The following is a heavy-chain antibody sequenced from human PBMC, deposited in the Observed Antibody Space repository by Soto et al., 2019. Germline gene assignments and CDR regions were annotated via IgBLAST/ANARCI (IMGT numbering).Heavy chain of an antibody. Sequence: GGSLRLSCEASGFSFNYDGMHWVRQAPGKGLEWVAVISYDGAYKYHADSVKGRFTISRDNSKNILYLQMNSLRAEDTAVYYCAKDQWLGVNYYGMDVWGQGTTVTVSS. CDR1: GFSFNYDG. D-gene: IGHD6-19*01. J-gene: IGHJ6*02. V-gene: IGHV3-30*18. CDR3: AKDQWLGVNYYGMDV. CDR2: ISYDGAYK.